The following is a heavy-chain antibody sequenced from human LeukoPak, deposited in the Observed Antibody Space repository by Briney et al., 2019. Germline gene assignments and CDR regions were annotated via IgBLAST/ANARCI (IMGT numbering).Heavy chain of an antibody. CDR1: GYSFTCYW. CDR2: IYPGDSDT. V-gene: IGHV5-51*01. CDR3: ARPRRSGRASSLYLWDYFDY. J-gene: IGHJ4*02. Sequence: PGESLKISCKGSGYSFTCYWIGWVRQMPGKGLEWLGIIYPGDSDTRYSPSFQGQVTISADKSISTAYLKWSSLKASDTAMYYCARPRRSGRASSLYLWDYFDYWGQGTLVTVSS. D-gene: IGHD6-6*01.